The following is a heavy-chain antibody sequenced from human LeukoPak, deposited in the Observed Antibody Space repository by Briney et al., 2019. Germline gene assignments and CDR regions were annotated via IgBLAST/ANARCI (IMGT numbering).Heavy chain of an antibody. CDR2: INGRGDDT. V-gene: IGHV3-23*01. D-gene: IGHD6-19*01. CDR3: AKGDRSSSSFFDS. J-gene: IGHJ4*02. Sequence: GGSLRLSCAAFSGFAMSWVRQAPGRGLEWVSAINGRGDDTYYPDSVKGRFTIFRDNSNNPLYLQTNSLRAEDTAVYYCAKGDRSSSSFFDSWGQGILVTVSP. CDR1: SGFA.